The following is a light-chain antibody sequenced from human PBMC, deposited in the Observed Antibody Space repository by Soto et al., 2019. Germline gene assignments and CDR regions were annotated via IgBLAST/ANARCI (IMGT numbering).Light chain of an antibody. CDR2: KAS. CDR3: QHYNRYSEA. Sequence: DIQMTQAPSTLSGSVGDRVTITCRASQTISSWLAWYQQKPVKAPKLLIYKASTLKSGVPSRFSGSGSGTEFTLTISSLQPDDFATYYCQHYNRYSEAFGQGTKVDI. CDR1: QTISSW. V-gene: IGKV1-5*03. J-gene: IGKJ1*01.